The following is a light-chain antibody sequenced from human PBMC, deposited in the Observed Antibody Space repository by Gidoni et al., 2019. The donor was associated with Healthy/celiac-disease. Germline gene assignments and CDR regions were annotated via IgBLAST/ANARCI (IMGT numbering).Light chain of an antibody. V-gene: IGKV1-27*01. J-gene: IGKJ2*01. Sequence: DIHMTQSPSSLSASVGDRVTITCRASQGISNYLAWYQQKPGKVPKLLIYAASTLQSGVPSRFSGSGSGTDFTITISSMQPEDVATYYCQKYKSAPQDTFGQGTKLEIK. CDR2: AAS. CDR3: QKYKSAPQDT. CDR1: QGISNY.